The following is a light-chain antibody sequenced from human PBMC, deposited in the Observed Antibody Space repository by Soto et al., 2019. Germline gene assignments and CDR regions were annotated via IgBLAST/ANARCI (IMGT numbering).Light chain of an antibody. Sequence: DIQMTQSPSSLSASVGDRVTITCRASQTISRNLNWYQQKPGKAPDLLIFAASNLQSGVPSRFSGSGSGADFTLTIISLQPEDFATYYCQQGHSAPLTFGGGTKVEIK. CDR3: QQGHSAPLT. J-gene: IGKJ4*01. CDR1: QTISRN. CDR2: AAS. V-gene: IGKV1-39*01.